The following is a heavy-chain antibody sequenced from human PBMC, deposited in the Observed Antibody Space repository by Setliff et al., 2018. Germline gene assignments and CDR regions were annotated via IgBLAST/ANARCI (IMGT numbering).Heavy chain of an antibody. Sequence: SETLSLTCTVSGGSISSGSNYWSWIRQPAGRGLEWIGHIYHSGTTYYNPSLKSRVTISVDTSKNQFSLKLRSVTAADTAVHYCASPRLSYYDNGAFPSDAFDLWGQGTMVTVSS. J-gene: IGHJ3*01. CDR3: ASPRLSYYDNGAFPSDAFDL. CDR2: IYHSGTT. CDR1: GGSISSGSNY. D-gene: IGHD3-22*01. V-gene: IGHV4-61*10.